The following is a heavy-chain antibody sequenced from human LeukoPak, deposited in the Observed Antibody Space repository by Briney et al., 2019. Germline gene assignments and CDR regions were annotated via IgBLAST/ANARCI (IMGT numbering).Heavy chain of an antibody. CDR1: GGSFSGYY. Sequence: PSETLSLTCAVYGGSFSGYYWTWIRQPPGKGLEWSGEINHSGSTNYNPSLKSRVTISVDTSNNHFSLKLTSVTAADTAVYYCARGPTLRYYILTGYYYFDYWGQRTLVTVSS. CDR2: INHSGST. CDR3: ARGPTLRYYILTGYYYFDY. D-gene: IGHD3-9*01. V-gene: IGHV4-34*01. J-gene: IGHJ4*02.